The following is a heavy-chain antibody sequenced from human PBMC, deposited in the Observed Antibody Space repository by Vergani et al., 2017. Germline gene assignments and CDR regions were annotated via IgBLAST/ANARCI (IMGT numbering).Heavy chain of an antibody. CDR3: ARQSSDDMLTGYYNNGAFDI. D-gene: IGHD3-9*01. J-gene: IGHJ3*02. CDR2: IYYSGST. Sequence: QLQLQESGPGLVKPSETLSLTCTVSGGSISSSSYYWGWIRQPPGKGLEWIGSIYYSGSTYYNPSLKSRVTISVDTSKNQFSLKLSSVTAADTAVYYCARQSSDDMLTGYYNNGAFDIWGQGTMVTVSS. V-gene: IGHV4-39*01. CDR1: GGSISSSSYY.